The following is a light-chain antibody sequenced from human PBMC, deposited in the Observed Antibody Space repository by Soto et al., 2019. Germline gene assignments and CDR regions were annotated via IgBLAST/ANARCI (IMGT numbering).Light chain of an antibody. CDR2: DVS. CDR3: SSYTSSSTLV. J-gene: IGLJ1*01. CDR1: TSDVGGYNS. V-gene: IGLV2-14*01. Sequence: QSALTQPASVSGSPGQSITVSCTGTTSDVGGYNSVSWYQQHPGKVPKLMIYDVSNRPSGVSNRFSGSKSGNTASLTISGLQAEDEADYYCSSYTSSSTLVFATGPRSPS.